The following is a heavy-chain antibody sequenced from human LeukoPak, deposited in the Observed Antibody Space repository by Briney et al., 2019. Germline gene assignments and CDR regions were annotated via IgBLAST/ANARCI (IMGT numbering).Heavy chain of an antibody. J-gene: IGHJ4*02. CDR1: GYTFTDYY. Sequence: GASVKVSCKAPGYTFTDYYIHWVRQAPGQGLEWMGWINPNSDGTNYAQKFQGRVTMTRDTSVSTAYMELSRLRSDDTAVFYCARTWGSESYYEFWGQGTLVTVSS. V-gene: IGHV1-2*02. D-gene: IGHD3-10*01. CDR2: INPNSDGT. CDR3: ARTWGSESYYEF.